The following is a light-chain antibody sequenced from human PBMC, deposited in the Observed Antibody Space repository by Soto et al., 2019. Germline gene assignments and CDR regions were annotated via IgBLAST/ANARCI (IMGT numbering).Light chain of an antibody. CDR1: QNIGVY. V-gene: IGKV1-39*01. CDR2: AAS. J-gene: IGKJ1*01. CDR3: HQTAANPWT. Sequence: DIQITQSPSSLSSSVGDRVTITCLASQNIGVYLNWYQKKPGKAPKLLIHAASSLHSGVPSTFSGSGSGTDFALTISSLQPEDFATYYCHQTAANPWTFAQGTKVDIK.